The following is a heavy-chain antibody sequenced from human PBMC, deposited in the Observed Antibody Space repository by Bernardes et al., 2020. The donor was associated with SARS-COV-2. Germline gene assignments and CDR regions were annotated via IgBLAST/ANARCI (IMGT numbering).Heavy chain of an antibody. CDR1: GDSITAPSW. J-gene: IGHJ4*02. CDR2: MHHNGHL. CDR3: VRNGYYSLDY. D-gene: IGHD5-18*01. Sequence: SETLSLTFNVSGDSITAPSWWIWVRQSPAKGLEWIGEMHHNGHLNYSPSLKSRVTFLLDKSKNQFSLRLNSVTAADTAFYYCVRNGYYSLDYWGQGTLVTVS. V-gene: IGHV4-4*02.